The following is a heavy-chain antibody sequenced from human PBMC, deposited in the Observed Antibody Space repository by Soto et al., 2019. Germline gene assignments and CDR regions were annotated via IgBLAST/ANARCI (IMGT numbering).Heavy chain of an antibody. J-gene: IGHJ4*02. Sequence: QVQLQQWGAGLLKPSETLSLTCAVYGGSFSGYYWSWIRQPPGKGLEWIGEINHSGSTNYNPSLKSRVTISVDTSKNQFSLKLSSVTAADTAVYYRARAGVAAAGTFNYWGQGTLVTVSS. CDR1: GGSFSGYY. CDR3: ARAGVAAAGTFNY. D-gene: IGHD6-13*01. CDR2: INHSGST. V-gene: IGHV4-34*01.